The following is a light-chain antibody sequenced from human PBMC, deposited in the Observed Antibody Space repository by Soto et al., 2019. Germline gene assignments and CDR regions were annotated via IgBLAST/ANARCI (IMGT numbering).Light chain of an antibody. CDR2: AAS. J-gene: IGKJ1*01. V-gene: IGKV1-39*01. CDR3: QQSYSTPPWT. Sequence: DIQMTQSPSSLSASVGDRVTITCRASQRISSYLNWYQQKPGKAPKLLIYAASSLQSGVPSRFSGSGSGTDFTLPISSLQPEDFATYYCQQSYSTPPWTFGQGTKVEIK. CDR1: QRISSY.